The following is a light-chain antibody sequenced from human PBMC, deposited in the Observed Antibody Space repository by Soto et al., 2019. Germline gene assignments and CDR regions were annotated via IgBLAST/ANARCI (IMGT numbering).Light chain of an antibody. CDR3: HQCDSSPWT. Sequence: EIVLTQSPGTLSLSPGERATLSCGASQSLSSNYLAWYQQKPGQAPRLLIYGASSRATGIPDRFSGSGSGTDFTLTISRLEPEDFAVFYCHQCDSSPWTFGQGTKVDIK. J-gene: IGKJ1*01. CDR1: QSLSSNY. CDR2: GAS. V-gene: IGKV3-20*01.